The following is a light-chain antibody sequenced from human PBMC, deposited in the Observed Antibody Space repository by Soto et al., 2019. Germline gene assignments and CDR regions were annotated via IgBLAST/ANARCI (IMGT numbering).Light chain of an antibody. J-gene: IGKJ5*01. CDR2: GAS. V-gene: IGKV3D-7*01. Sequence: EVVLTHSPVTLSLSPGERATLSCRASQTFSNSFLSWFQQIPGQAPRLLIYGASMRATGIPDRFSGSGSGTEFTLTISSLQSEDFATYYCQQLHGYPITFGQGTRLEIK. CDR1: QTFSNSF. CDR3: QQLHGYPIT.